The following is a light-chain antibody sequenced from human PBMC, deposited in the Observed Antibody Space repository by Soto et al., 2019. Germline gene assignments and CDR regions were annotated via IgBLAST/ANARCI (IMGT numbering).Light chain of an antibody. Sequence: AIHVTQSPSSLSASVGDRVTITCRTSQAIKNDLGWYQHKPGEAPEVLIFAASSLRAGVPSRFSGSGSGYDFTLTISGLQPEDFATYYCLQYNNYPRTFGQGTKVEI. V-gene: IGKV1-6*01. CDR1: QAIKND. CDR2: AAS. J-gene: IGKJ1*01. CDR3: LQYNNYPRT.